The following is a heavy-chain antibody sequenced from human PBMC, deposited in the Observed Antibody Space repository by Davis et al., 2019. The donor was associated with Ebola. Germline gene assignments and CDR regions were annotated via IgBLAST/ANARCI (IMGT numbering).Heavy chain of an antibody. Sequence: GESLKISCAASGFTFSSYAMHWVRQAPGKGLEWVAVISYDGSNKYYADSVKGRFTISRDNSKNTLYLQMNSLRAEDTAVYYCARDLGWRWLQSSFDYWGQGTLVTVSS. CDR1: GFTFSSYA. V-gene: IGHV3-30-3*01. J-gene: IGHJ4*02. CDR2: ISYDGSNK. D-gene: IGHD5-24*01. CDR3: ARDLGWRWLQSSFDY.